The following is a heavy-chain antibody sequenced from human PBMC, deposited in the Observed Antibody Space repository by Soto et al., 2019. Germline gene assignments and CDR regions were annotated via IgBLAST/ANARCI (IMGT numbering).Heavy chain of an antibody. D-gene: IGHD3-22*01. J-gene: IGHJ5*02. CDR3: ATPPPEYYYDSSGYYRRSWFDP. Sequence: PSVKVSCKVSGYTLTELSMHWVRQAPGKGLEWMGGFDPEDGETIYAQKFQGRVTMTEDTSTDTAYMELSSLRSEDTAVYYCATPPPEYYYDSSGYYRRSWFDPWGQGTLVTVSS. CDR1: GYTLTELS. V-gene: IGHV1-24*01. CDR2: FDPEDGET.